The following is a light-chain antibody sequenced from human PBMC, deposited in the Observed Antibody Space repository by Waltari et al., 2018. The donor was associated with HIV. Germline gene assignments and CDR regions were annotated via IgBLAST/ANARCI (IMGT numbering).Light chain of an antibody. CDR1: QDISTY. CDR3: QQYQTFPRT. J-gene: IGKJ1*01. V-gene: IGKV1D-8*01. Sequence: VIWMTQSPPSLSASTGDRVTISCRASQDISTYLAWYQQKPGEAPELLVYAASTLQSGVPSRFNGSGSGTDFTLSIRCLQSDDFATYYCQQYQTFPRTFGQGTKVEI. CDR2: AAS.